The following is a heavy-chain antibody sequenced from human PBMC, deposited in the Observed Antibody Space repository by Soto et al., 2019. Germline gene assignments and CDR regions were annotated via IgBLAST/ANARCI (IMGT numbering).Heavy chain of an antibody. Sequence: SETLSLTCTVSGGSINSIGNLWDWLRQPPGKGLEWIGSISHTGTPHYSPSLKSRATISVDTSKNQFSLKLAAVTAADTAVYYCAGHTYYDSRGPIDFWGQGIVVT. CDR1: GGSINSIGNL. CDR3: AGHTYYDSRGPIDF. J-gene: IGHJ4*02. CDR2: ISHTGTP. D-gene: IGHD3-22*01. V-gene: IGHV4-39*01.